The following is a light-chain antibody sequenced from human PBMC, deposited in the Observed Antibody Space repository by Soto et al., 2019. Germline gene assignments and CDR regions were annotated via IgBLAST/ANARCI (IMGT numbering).Light chain of an antibody. Sequence: AVHMSQSPSSLSASVEDRFTITCGAREGIRNDLGWYQQKPGKAPKLLIYPASNLQSGVPSRFSASGSGTDFTLTISSLQPEDFATHYCLQNYNYPWTFGQGTKVDIK. V-gene: IGKV1-6*01. CDR1: EGIRND. CDR2: PAS. J-gene: IGKJ1*01. CDR3: LQNYNYPWT.